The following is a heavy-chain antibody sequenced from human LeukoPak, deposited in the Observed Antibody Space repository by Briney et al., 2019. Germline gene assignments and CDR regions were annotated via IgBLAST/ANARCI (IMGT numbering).Heavy chain of an antibody. CDR3: ARERPPGDSSSWYLEGYFDF. Sequence: SVKVACKASVGTFTSYSISWVRQAPRQGREWMGRIISIFGTRNYARKFQGRVTLTTDESTGTVYLELCSLRSQEPPLYYIARERPPGDSSSWYLEGYFDFWGEGTLVTVSS. D-gene: IGHD6-13*01. J-gene: IGHJ4*02. CDR1: VGTFTSYS. V-gene: IGHV1-69*05. CDR2: IISIFGTR.